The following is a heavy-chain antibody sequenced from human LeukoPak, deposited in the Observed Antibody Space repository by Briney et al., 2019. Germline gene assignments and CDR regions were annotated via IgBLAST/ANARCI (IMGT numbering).Heavy chain of an antibody. J-gene: IGHJ4*02. CDR1: GGSFSGYY. CDR3: ARLPYFDY. Sequence: SETLSLTCAVYGGSFSGYYWSWIRRPPGKGLEWIGEINHSGSTNYNPSLKSRVTVSVDTSKNQLSLKLSSVTAADTAVYYCARLPYFDYWGQGTLVTVSS. CDR2: INHSGST. V-gene: IGHV4-34*01.